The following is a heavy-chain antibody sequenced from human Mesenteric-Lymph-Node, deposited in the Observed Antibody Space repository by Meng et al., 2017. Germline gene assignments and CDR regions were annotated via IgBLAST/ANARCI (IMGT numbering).Heavy chain of an antibody. Sequence: GESLKISCAASGFTFSDYYMSWIRQAPGKGLEWVSYISSSGSTIYYADSVKGRFTISRDNAKNSLYLQMNSLRAEDTAVYYCARDYYDSSGYYWGGSNDYWGQGTLVNVSS. J-gene: IGHJ4*02. V-gene: IGHV3-11*01. CDR3: ARDYYDSSGYYWGGSNDY. CDR2: ISSSGSTI. D-gene: IGHD3-22*01. CDR1: GFTFSDYY.